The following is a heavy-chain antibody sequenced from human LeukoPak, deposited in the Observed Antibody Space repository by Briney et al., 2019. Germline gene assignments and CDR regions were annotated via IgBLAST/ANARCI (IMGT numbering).Heavy chain of an antibody. D-gene: IGHD3-22*01. J-gene: IGHJ4*02. CDR2: IRYDGSNK. CDR3: AKDRYYYDSSGYYPSDY. Sequence: GGSLRLSCAASGFTVSSNYMSWVRQAPGKGLEWVAFIRYDGSNKYYADSVKGRFTISRDNSKNTLYLQMNSLRAEDTAVYYCAKDRYYYDSSGYYPSDYWGQGTLVTVSS. V-gene: IGHV3-30*02. CDR1: GFTVSSNY.